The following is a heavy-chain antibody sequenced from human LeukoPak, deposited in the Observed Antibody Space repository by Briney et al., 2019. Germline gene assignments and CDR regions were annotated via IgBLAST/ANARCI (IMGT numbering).Heavy chain of an antibody. V-gene: IGHV3-23*01. D-gene: IGHD6-13*01. J-gene: IGHJ4*02. Sequence: HTRGSLRLSCAASGFTFSSYAMSWVRQAPGKGLEWVSAISGSGGSTYYADSVKGRFTISRDNSKNTLYLQMNSLRAEDTAVYYCATGIAAAGAFDYWGQGTLVTVSS. CDR2: ISGSGGST. CDR3: ATGIAAAGAFDY. CDR1: GFTFSSYA.